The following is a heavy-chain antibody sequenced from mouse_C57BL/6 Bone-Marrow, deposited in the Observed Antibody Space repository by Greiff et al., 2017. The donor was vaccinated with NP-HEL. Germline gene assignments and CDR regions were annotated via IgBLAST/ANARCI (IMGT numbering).Heavy chain of an antibody. CDR3: ARLGYYGSSWYWYFDF. V-gene: IGHV5-17*01. D-gene: IGHD1-1*01. CDR1: GFTFSDYG. Sequence: EVKLVESGGGLVKPGGSLKLSCAASGFTFSDYGMHWVRQAPEKGLEWVAYISSGSSTIYYADTVKGRFTITRDNAKNTLFLQMTSLRSEDTAMYYCARLGYYGSSWYWYFDFWGTGTTVTVSS. CDR2: ISSGSSTI. J-gene: IGHJ1*03.